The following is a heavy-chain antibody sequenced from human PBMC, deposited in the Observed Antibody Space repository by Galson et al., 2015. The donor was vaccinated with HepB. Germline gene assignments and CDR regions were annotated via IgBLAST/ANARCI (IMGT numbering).Heavy chain of an antibody. J-gene: IGHJ3*02. CDR2: IRYDGSNK. Sequence: SLRLSCAASGFTFSSYGMHWVRQAPGKGLEWVAFIRYDGSNKYYADSVEGRFTISRDNSKNTLYLQMNSLRAEDTAVYYCHADSSGYYSDAFDIWGQGTMVTVSS. V-gene: IGHV3-30*02. CDR3: HADSSGYYSDAFDI. D-gene: IGHD3-22*01. CDR1: GFTFSSYG.